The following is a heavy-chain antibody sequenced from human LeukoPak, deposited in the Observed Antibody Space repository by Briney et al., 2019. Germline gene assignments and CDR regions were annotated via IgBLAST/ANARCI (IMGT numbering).Heavy chain of an antibody. J-gene: IGHJ4*02. CDR1: GGSISSHY. D-gene: IGHD1-26*01. Sequence: SETLSLTCTVSGGSISSHYWSWIRQPPGKGLEWIGYIYYSGSTNYNPSLKSRVTISVDTSKNQFSLKLSSVTAADTAVYYCARGGVGGVLPYWGQGTLVTVSS. V-gene: IGHV4-59*11. CDR2: IYYSGST. CDR3: ARGGVGGVLPY.